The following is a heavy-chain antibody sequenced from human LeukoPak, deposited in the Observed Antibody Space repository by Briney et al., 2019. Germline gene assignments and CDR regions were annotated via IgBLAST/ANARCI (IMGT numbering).Heavy chain of an antibody. CDR2: IIPIFGTA. CDR1: GGTFSSYA. CDR3: ARDEAAGYKRAEFGYYYYYMDV. Sequence: SVKVSCKASGGTFSSYAISWVRQAPGQGLEWMGGIIPIFGTANYAQKFQGRVTITTDESTSTAYMELSSLRSEDTAVYYCARDEAAGYKRAEFGYYYYYMDVWGKGTTVTVSS. V-gene: IGHV1-69*05. D-gene: IGHD5-24*01. J-gene: IGHJ6*03.